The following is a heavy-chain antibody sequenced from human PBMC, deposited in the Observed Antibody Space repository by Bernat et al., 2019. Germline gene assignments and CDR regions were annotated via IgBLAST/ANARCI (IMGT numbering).Heavy chain of an antibody. V-gene: IGHV3-33*01. CDR3: ARDRLRLFDY. D-gene: IGHD2-21*02. Sequence: VQLVETGGGLIQPGGSLRLSCAASGFTFSSYGMHWVRQAPGKGLEWVAVIWYDGSNKYYADSVKGRLTISRENSKNTLYLQMNSLRAEDTAVYYCARDRLRLFDYWGQGTLVTVSS. J-gene: IGHJ4*02. CDR2: IWYDGSNK. CDR1: GFTFSSYG.